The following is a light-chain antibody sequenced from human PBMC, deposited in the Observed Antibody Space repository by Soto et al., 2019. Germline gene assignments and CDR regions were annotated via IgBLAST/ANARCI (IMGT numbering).Light chain of an antibody. Sequence: EIVLTQSPGTLSLSPGERATLSCRASQSVSSSHLAWYQQKPGLAPRLLIYDASNRVTGIPDRFSGSGSGTDFTLTTSRLEPEDFAVYYCQQYGSSQEFGQGTKVEIK. CDR3: QQYGSSQE. CDR1: QSVSSSH. J-gene: IGKJ1*01. CDR2: DAS. V-gene: IGKV3-20*01.